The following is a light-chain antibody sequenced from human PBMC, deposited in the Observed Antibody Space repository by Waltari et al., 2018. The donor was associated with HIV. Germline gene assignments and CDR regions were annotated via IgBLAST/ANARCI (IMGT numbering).Light chain of an antibody. CDR1: SSDVGGYTY. CDR3: CSYAGSYTLV. Sequence: QSALTQPRSVSGSPGQSVTISCTGTSSDVGGYTYVSWYQQHPAKAPKLMIYDVTKQPSGVPDRFSGSKSVNTASLTISGLEAEDEADYYCCSYAGSYTLVFGGGTKLTVL. V-gene: IGLV2-11*01. CDR2: DVT. J-gene: IGLJ3*02.